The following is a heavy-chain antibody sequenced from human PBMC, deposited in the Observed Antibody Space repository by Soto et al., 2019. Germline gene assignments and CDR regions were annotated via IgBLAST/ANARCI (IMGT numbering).Heavy chain of an antibody. CDR3: ARIRGWGWLGPNDY. D-gene: IGHD3-10*01. J-gene: IGHJ4*02. CDR1: GFSLNNASMS. V-gene: IGHV2-26*01. Sequence: QVTLKESGPVLVKPTETLTLTCTVSGFSLNNASMSVSWIRQPPGKALEWLAHIFSTDGKSYSTSLKRRLTNSKDTSKIQVVLTMTNMDPVDTATYYWARIRGWGWLGPNDYWCQGTLVTVSS. CDR2: IFSTDGK.